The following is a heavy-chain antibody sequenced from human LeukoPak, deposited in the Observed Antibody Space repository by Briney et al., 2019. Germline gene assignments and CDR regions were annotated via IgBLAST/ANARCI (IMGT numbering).Heavy chain of an antibody. D-gene: IGHD5-18*01. V-gene: IGHV3-48*04. CDR3: AKDFGYSYEGGYFGY. Sequence: PGGSLRLSCAASGFTFSRFSMNWVRQAPGKGLEWVSYISSSSGTIYYADSVKGRFTISRDNAKNSLYLQMNSLRAEDTALYYCAKDFGYSYEGGYFGYWGQGTLVTVSS. CDR1: GFTFSRFS. CDR2: ISSSSGTI. J-gene: IGHJ4*02.